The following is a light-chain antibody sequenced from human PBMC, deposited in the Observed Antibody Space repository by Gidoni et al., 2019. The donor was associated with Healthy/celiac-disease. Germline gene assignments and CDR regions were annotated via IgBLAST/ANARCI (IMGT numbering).Light chain of an antibody. CDR2: GAS. Sequence: DIELTQPPRTLSLSPGERATLTCSASQSVSSSYLARYQQKPGQTPSLLIYGASSRATSIPDRFSGSGSGTDFTLTISRLEPEDYSVYYCQQYGSSPPVTFGQGTRLEIK. CDR1: QSVSSSY. CDR3: QQYGSSPPVT. J-gene: IGKJ5*01. V-gene: IGKV3-20*01.